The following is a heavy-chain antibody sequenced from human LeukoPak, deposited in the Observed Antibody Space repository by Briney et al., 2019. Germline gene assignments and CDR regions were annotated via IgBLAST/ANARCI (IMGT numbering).Heavy chain of an antibody. CDR2: ISWNSGSI. D-gene: IGHD6-13*01. CDR1: GFTFSSYS. V-gene: IGHV3-9*01. Sequence: GGSLRLSCAASGFTFSSYSMNWVRQAPGKGLEWVSGISWNSGSIGYADSVKGRFTISRDNAKNSLYLQMNSLRAEDTALYYCAKDSIARYNYYGMDVWGQGTTVTVSS. J-gene: IGHJ6*02. CDR3: AKDSIARYNYYGMDV.